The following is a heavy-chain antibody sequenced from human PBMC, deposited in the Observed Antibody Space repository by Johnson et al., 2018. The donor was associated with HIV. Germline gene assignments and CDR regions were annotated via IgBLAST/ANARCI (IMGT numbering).Heavy chain of an antibody. CDR2: IRYDGSNK. CDR1: GFTFSSYA. V-gene: IGHV3-30*02. Sequence: QVQLVESGGGVVQPGRSLRLSCAASGFTFSSYAMHWVRQAPGKGLDWVAFIRYDGSNKYYADSVKGRFTISRDNSKNTLYLQMNSLRAEDTAVYYCASPILFDSSGATDAFDIWGQGTMVTVSS. CDR3: ASPILFDSSGATDAFDI. D-gene: IGHD3-22*01. J-gene: IGHJ3*02.